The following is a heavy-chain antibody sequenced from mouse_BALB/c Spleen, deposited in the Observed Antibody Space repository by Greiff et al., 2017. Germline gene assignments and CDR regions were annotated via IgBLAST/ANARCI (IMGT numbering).Heavy chain of an antibody. D-gene: IGHD2-4*01. Sequence: VQLQQSGAELAKPGASVKMSCKASGYTFTSYWMHWVKQRPGQGLEWIGYINPSTGYTEYNQKFKDKATLTADKSSSTAYMQLSSLTSEDSAVYYCARSTVNTTGFDYWGQGTTLTVSS. J-gene: IGHJ2*01. CDR3: ARSTVNTTGFDY. CDR2: INPSTGYT. CDR1: GYTFTSYW. V-gene: IGHV1-7*01.